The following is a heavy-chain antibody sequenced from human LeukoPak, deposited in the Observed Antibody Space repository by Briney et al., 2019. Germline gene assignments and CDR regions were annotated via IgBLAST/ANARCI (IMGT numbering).Heavy chain of an antibody. V-gene: IGHV5-51*01. Sequence: VESLKISCKASGYSFTSYWIGWVRQMPGIGLEWMGIIYPADSDTRYSPSFQGQVTISADKSTSTAYLQWSSLKASDTAMYYCARSMLRGVNFNYWGQGTLVTVSS. CDR3: ARSMLRGVNFNY. D-gene: IGHD3-10*01. CDR2: IYPADSDT. J-gene: IGHJ4*02. CDR1: GYSFTSYW.